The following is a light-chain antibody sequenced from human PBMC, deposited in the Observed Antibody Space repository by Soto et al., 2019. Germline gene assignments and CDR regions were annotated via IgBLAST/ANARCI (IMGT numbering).Light chain of an antibody. CDR1: QSVSSNF. CDR2: GAS. J-gene: IGKJ5*01. CDR3: QHYYGTSPIS. V-gene: IGKV3-20*01. Sequence: IVLTQSPGPLSLSPGERTTLSCRASQSVSSNFLDWYQQKPGQAPRLLIYGASRRATGIPDRFSGSGSGTDFTLTISRLEPEDFALYYCQHYYGTSPISFGQGTRLEIK.